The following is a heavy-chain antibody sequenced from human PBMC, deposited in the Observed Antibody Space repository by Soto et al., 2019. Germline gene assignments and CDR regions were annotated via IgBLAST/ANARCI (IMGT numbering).Heavy chain of an antibody. Sequence: GGSLRLSCAASGFTFSDYYMSWIRQAPGKGLEWVSYISSSDSIIYHADSVKGRFTISRDNAKNSLYLQMNSLRVEDTAVYYCARDCRSTSCYGYFQKWGQGTLVTVSS. CDR2: ISSSDSII. CDR1: GFTFSDYY. V-gene: IGHV3-11*01. D-gene: IGHD2-2*01. J-gene: IGHJ1*01. CDR3: ARDCRSTSCYGYFQK.